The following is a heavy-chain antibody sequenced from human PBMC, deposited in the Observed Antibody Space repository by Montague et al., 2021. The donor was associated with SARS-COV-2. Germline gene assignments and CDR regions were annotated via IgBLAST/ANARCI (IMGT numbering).Heavy chain of an antibody. CDR1: VFSLITTEEC. D-gene: IGHD6-25*01. J-gene: IGHJ4*02. CDR2: IDGSDYK. Sequence: PPLVKPTQTLTLTCTFSVFSLITTEECVTWIRQSPGKYLEWLALIDGSDYKYYNSSLKTRLTISKDTSKKQVILTMANMDPVDTGTEFSARTLRGISESWRKGTPVTVSS. CDR3: ARTLRGISES. V-gene: IGHV2-70*01.